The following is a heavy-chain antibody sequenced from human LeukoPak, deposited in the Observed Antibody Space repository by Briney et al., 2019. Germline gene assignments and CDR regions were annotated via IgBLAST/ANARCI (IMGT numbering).Heavy chain of an antibody. V-gene: IGHV3-30*18. CDR2: ISYDGSNK. D-gene: IGHD6-13*01. CDR1: GFTFSSYG. J-gene: IGHJ4*02. CDR3: AKDMGSSWYLAFDY. Sequence: GGSLRLSCAASGFTFSSYGMHWVRQAPGKGLEWVAVISYDGSNKYYADSVKGRFTIFRDNSKNTLYLQMNSLRAEDTAVYYCAKDMGSSWYLAFDYWGQGTLVTVSS.